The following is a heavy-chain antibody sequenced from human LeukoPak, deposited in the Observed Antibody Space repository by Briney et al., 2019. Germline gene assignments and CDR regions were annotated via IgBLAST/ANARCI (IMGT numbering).Heavy chain of an antibody. Sequence: PGGSLRLSCGASGFIFSANALTWVRQAPGKGLEWVSVIYSGGSTYYADSVKGRFTISRDNSKNTLYLQMNSLRAEDTAVYYCARTPSAVYDILTGTLLDYWGQGTLVTVSS. J-gene: IGHJ4*02. D-gene: IGHD3-9*01. CDR3: ARTPSAVYDILTGTLLDY. CDR1: GFIFSANA. CDR2: IYSGGST. V-gene: IGHV3-66*01.